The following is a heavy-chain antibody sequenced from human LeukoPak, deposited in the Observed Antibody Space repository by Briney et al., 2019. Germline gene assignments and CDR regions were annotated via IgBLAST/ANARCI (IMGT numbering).Heavy chain of an antibody. J-gene: IGHJ3*02. D-gene: IGHD3-22*01. Sequence: ASVKVSCKVSGYTLTELSMHWVRQAPGKGLEWMGGFDPEDGETIYAQKFQGRVTMTEDTSTDTAYMELSSLRSEDTAVYYCATSSSDDSSAHDAFDIWGQGTMVTVSS. CDR2: FDPEDGET. V-gene: IGHV1-24*01. CDR1: GYTLTELS. CDR3: ATSSSDDSSAHDAFDI.